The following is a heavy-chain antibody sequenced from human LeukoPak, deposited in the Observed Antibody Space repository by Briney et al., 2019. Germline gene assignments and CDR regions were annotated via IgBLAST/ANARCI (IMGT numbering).Heavy chain of an antibody. CDR2: ISGSGSST. Sequence: GGSLRLSCAASGFTFSTYAMTWVRQAPGQGLEWVSSISGSGSSTYYADSVKGRFTISRDNAKNSLYLQMNSLRAEDTAVYYCARDSGGSSPFDYWGQGTLVTVSS. D-gene: IGHD4-23*01. V-gene: IGHV3-23*01. CDR3: ARDSGGSSPFDY. CDR1: GFTFSTYA. J-gene: IGHJ4*02.